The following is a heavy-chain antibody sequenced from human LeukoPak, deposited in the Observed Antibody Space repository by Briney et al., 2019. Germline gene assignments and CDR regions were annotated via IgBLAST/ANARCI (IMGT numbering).Heavy chain of an antibody. J-gene: IGHJ5*02. CDR3: ARAQQWLGGWFDP. Sequence: ASVKVPCKASGYTFTGYYMHWVRQAPGQGLEWMGWINPNSGGTNYAQKFQGRVTMTRDTSISTAFMELSRLRSDDTAVYYCARAQQWLGGWFDPWGQGTLVTVSS. V-gene: IGHV1-2*02. CDR1: GYTFTGYY. CDR2: INPNSGGT. D-gene: IGHD6-19*01.